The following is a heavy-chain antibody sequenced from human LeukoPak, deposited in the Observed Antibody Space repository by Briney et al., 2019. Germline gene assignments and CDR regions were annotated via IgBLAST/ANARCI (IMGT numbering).Heavy chain of an antibody. Sequence: GGALRLSCAASGFTFSSYAMHWVRQAPGKGLEYVSAISSNGGSTYYANSVKGRFTISRDNSKNTLYLQMGSLRAEDMAVYYCASSRGSYTPTDYYGQGTLVTVSS. CDR1: GFTFSSYA. J-gene: IGHJ4*02. V-gene: IGHV3-64*01. CDR3: ASSRGSYTPTDY. D-gene: IGHD1-26*01. CDR2: ISSNGGST.